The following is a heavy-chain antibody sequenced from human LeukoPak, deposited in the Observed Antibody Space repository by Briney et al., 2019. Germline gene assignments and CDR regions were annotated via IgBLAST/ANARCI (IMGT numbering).Heavy chain of an antibody. Sequence: GGSLRLSCAVSGFSLRSFWMSWVRQAPGKGLEWVANIREDGIESHYTDSVKGRFTISRDNAKNSLSLQMNSLRAEDTAVYYCARETYSSSWSAKFYYYYYMDVWGKGPTVTVSS. V-gene: IGHV3-7*01. J-gene: IGHJ6*03. CDR3: ARETYSSSWSAKFYYYYYMDV. CDR2: IREDGIES. CDR1: GFSLRSFW. D-gene: IGHD6-13*01.